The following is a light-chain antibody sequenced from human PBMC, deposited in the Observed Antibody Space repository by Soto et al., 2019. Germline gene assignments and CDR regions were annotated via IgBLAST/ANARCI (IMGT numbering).Light chain of an antibody. J-gene: IGKJ5*01. Sequence: EIVLTQSPGTLSLSPGERATLSCRASQSVSSTHLAWYQQKPGQAPRLLIYGASSRATGIPDRVSGSGSGTDFTLTISRLEPEDFAVYYCQQYTSSPLTFGQGTRLEIK. CDR1: QSVSSTH. CDR2: GAS. V-gene: IGKV3-20*01. CDR3: QQYTSSPLT.